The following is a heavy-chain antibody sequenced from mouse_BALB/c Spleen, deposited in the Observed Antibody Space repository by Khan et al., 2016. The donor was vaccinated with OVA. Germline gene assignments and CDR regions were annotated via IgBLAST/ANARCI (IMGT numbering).Heavy chain of an antibody. D-gene: IGHD4-1*01. CDR1: GFTFSSYS. V-gene: IGHV5-6*01. CDR3: ASHLTGSFAY. J-gene: IGHJ3*01. CDR2: ISSDGDYT. Sequence: EVKLMESGGDLVKPGGSLKLSCAASGFTFSSYSMSWVRQTPDKRLEWVATISSDGDYTYYPDSVKGRFTISRDNAKNTLYLQMSSLKSEDTAMYYGASHLTGSFAYWGQGTLVTVSA.